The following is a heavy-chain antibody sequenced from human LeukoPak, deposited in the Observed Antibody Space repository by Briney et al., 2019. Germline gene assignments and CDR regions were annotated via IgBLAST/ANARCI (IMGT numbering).Heavy chain of an antibody. Sequence: GGSLRLSCAVSGFTFSNYWMSWVRQAPGKGLEWVANIKQDGSKRNYVGAVNGRFTISRDNARNSLYLQMNSLRVEDTAVYYCAGRSGSFDYWGQGTLVTVSS. D-gene: IGHD3-10*01. CDR1: GFTFSNYW. J-gene: IGHJ4*02. CDR2: IKQDGSKR. V-gene: IGHV3-7*01. CDR3: AGRSGSFDY.